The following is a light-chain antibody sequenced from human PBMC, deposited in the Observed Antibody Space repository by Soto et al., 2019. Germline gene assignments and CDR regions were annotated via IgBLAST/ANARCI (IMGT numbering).Light chain of an antibody. Sequence: EIVMTQSPATLSVSPGERATLSCRASQSVSSNLAWYQQKPGQAPRLLIYGASTRATGIPARFSGSGSGTEFTITISSLQSGDFAVYYCQQHNDWPPWTFGQGTRVEIK. CDR2: GAS. CDR1: QSVSSN. CDR3: QQHNDWPPWT. J-gene: IGKJ1*01. V-gene: IGKV3-15*01.